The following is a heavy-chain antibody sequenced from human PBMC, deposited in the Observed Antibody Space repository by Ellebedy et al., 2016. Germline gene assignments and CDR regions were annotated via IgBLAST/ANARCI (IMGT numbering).Heavy chain of an antibody. Sequence: GESLKISXDASGFGFSNYSMIWVRQAPGKGLERVAAIGSSGGNIIYADSVEGRFTISRDTAKNSLYLEMNSLRAEDTGLYYCARDATPEKYPQLGLFDYWGQGALVTVSS. V-gene: IGHV3-21*06. CDR3: ARDATPEKYPQLGLFDY. CDR2: IGSSGGNI. D-gene: IGHD3-16*01. J-gene: IGHJ4*02. CDR1: GFGFSNYS.